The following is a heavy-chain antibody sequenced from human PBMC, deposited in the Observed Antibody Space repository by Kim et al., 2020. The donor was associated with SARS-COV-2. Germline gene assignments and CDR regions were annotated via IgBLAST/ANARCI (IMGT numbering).Heavy chain of an antibody. J-gene: IGHJ6*02. V-gene: IGHV3-23*01. Sequence: GGSLRLSCAASGFTFSSYAMSWVRQAPGKGLEWVSGISGSGGSTYYADSVKGRFTISRDNSKNTLYLQMNSLRAEDTAVYYCAKGMGATGYYYGMDVWGQGTTVSVSS. CDR1: GFTFSSYA. D-gene: IGHD1-1*01. CDR3: AKGMGATGYYYGMDV. CDR2: ISGSGGST.